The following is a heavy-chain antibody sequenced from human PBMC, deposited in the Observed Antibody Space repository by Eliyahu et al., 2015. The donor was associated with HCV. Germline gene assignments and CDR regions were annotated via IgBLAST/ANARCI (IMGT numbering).Heavy chain of an antibody. V-gene: IGHV4-38-2*02. Sequence: QLQLQESGPGLVKPSETLSLTCTVSXDSXRSSYFWGWFRXPPGKGLEGIGSIHHDGSTFYKPSLKSRVTISVDTSKNQFSLKLSSVTAADTAVYYCARDPAVPTIPFDYWGQGTLVTISS. CDR3: ARDPAVPTIPFDY. J-gene: IGHJ4*02. CDR1: XDSXRSSYF. CDR2: IHHDGST. D-gene: IGHD5-12*01.